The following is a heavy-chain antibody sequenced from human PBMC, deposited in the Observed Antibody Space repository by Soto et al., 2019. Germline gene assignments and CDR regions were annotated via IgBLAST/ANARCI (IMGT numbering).Heavy chain of an antibody. J-gene: IGHJ6*02. CDR2: ISAYNGNT. CDR1: GYTFTSYG. Sequence: ASVKVSCKASGYTFTSYGISWVRQAPGQGLEWMGWISAYNGNTNYAQKLQGRVTLTTDASTSTAYMELRSLRSDDTAVYYCAREGGCGGDCYSHYYYGMDVWGQGTTVTVSS. CDR3: AREGGCGGDCYSHYYYGMDV. D-gene: IGHD2-21*02. V-gene: IGHV1-18*01.